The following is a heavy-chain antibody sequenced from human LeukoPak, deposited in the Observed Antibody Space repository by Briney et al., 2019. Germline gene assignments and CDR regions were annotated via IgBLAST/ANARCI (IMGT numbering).Heavy chain of an antibody. Sequence: PGGSLRLSCAVSGFTFSKYAMSWVRLAPGKGLEWVSAISPSDGNTFYADSVKGRFTISRDNSKNTLSLQMNSLRAEDTALYYCAKDSSVPYGITDCGQGTLVTVSS. CDR2: ISPSDGNT. D-gene: IGHD4-17*01. V-gene: IGHV3-23*01. CDR3: AKDSSVPYGITD. CDR1: GFTFSKYA. J-gene: IGHJ4*02.